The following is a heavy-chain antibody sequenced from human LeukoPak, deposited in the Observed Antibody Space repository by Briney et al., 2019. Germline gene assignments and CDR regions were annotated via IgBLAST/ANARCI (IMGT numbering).Heavy chain of an antibody. J-gene: IGHJ4*02. V-gene: IGHV3-7*01. Sequence: GGSLRLSCAASGSTFSSYWMSWVRQAPGKGLEWVANIKQDGSEKYYVDSVKGRFTISRDNAKNSLYLQMNSLRAEDTAVYYCARRVFQQQLAFDYWGQGTLVTVSS. CDR1: GSTFSSYW. CDR2: IKQDGSEK. D-gene: IGHD6-13*01. CDR3: ARRVFQQQLAFDY.